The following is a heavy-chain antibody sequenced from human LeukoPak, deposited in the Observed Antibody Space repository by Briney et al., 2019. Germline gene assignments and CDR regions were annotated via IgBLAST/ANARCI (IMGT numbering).Heavy chain of an antibody. CDR2: ISSNGGST. V-gene: IGHV3-64*01. J-gene: IGHJ4*02. D-gene: IGHD6-13*01. Sequence: GGSLRLSCAASGFTFSNYAMHWVRQAPGKGLEYVSAISSNGGSTYYANSVKGRFTISRDNSSNTLYLQMGSLRAEDMAVYYCARRSSSWFHYFHYWGQGTLVTVSS. CDR1: GFTFSNYA. CDR3: ARRSSSWFHYFHY.